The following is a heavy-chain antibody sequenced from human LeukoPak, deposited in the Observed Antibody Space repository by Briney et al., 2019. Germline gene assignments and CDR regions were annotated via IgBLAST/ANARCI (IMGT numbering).Heavy chain of an antibody. CDR3: ARIPASTVTSYYFDY. Sequence: GESLKISCKGSGYSFTSYWIGWVRQMPGKGLEWMGIIYPGDSDTRYSPSFQGQVTISADKSISTAYLQWSSLKALDTAMYYCARIPASTVTSYYFDYWGQGTLVTVSS. D-gene: IGHD4-11*01. CDR1: GYSFTSYW. CDR2: IYPGDSDT. J-gene: IGHJ4*02. V-gene: IGHV5-51*01.